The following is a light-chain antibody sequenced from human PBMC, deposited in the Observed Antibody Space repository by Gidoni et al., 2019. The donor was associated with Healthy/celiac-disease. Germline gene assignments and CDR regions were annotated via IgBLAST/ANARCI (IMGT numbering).Light chain of an antibody. CDR1: QSVGSH. V-gene: IGKV3-11*01. J-gene: IGKJ3*01. CDR2: DAS. CDR3: PVRSNWPLFT. Sequence: EIVLRQPPATLSWSPGERATLSCRARQSVGSHLAWYHHTPGQAPRLLISDASNRATCIPARFSRSGSGTDFSLTVCSLEPDGFEAYYFPVRSNWPLFTFGRGTKVDIK.